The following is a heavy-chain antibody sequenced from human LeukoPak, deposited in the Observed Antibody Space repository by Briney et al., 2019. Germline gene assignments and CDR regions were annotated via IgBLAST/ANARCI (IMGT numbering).Heavy chain of an antibody. D-gene: IGHD6-19*01. CDR2: INHSGST. CDR1: GGSFSGYY. J-gene: IGHJ4*02. Sequence: SETLSLTCAVYGGSFSGYYWSWIRQPPGKGLEWIGEINHSGSTNYNPSLKSRVTISVDTSKNQFSLKLSSVTAADTAVYYRARESGGWFFDYWGQGTLVTVSS. CDR3: ARESGGWFFDY. V-gene: IGHV4-34*01.